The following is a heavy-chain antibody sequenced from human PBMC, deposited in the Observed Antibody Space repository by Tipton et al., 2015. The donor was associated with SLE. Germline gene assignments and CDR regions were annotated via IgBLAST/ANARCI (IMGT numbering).Heavy chain of an antibody. Sequence: LSLTCTVSGGSFSSSPYYWGWIRQPPGRGLEWIGTVFYTGTPYYNPSLRSRVTISVDTSKNQFSLRLSSVTAADTAVYFCARQGGAGDFFDSWGQGTLVTVSS. CDR3: ARQGGAGDFFDS. V-gene: IGHV4-39*07. CDR1: GGSFSSSPYY. D-gene: IGHD3-10*01. CDR2: VFYTGTP. J-gene: IGHJ4*02.